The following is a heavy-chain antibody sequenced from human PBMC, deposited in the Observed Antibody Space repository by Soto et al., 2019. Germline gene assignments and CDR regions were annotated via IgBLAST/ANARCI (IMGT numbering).Heavy chain of an antibody. CDR3: ARDEGHKSANGDYVHWFDP. CDR2: IIPIFGTA. Sequence: QVQLVQSGAEVKKPGSSVKVSCKASGGTFSSYAISWVRQAPGQGLEWMGGIIPIFGTANYAQKFQGRVTITADESTSTAYMELSSLRSEDTAVYYCARDEGHKSANGDYVHWFDPWGQGTLVTVSS. V-gene: IGHV1-69*12. D-gene: IGHD4-17*01. J-gene: IGHJ5*02. CDR1: GGTFSSYA.